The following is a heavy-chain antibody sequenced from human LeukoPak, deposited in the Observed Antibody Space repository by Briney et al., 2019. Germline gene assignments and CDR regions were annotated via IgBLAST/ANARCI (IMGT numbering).Heavy chain of an antibody. Sequence: SETLSLTCTVSGGFISSYYWSWIRQPPGKGLEGIGYIYYSGSTNYNPSLKSRVTISVDTSKNQFSLKLSSVTAADTAVYYCARVSYDFWSGYYTYYYYYMDVWGKGTTVTVSS. CDR3: ARVSYDFWSGYYTYYYYYMDV. CDR2: IYYSGST. V-gene: IGHV4-59*01. J-gene: IGHJ6*03. D-gene: IGHD3-3*01. CDR1: GGFISSYY.